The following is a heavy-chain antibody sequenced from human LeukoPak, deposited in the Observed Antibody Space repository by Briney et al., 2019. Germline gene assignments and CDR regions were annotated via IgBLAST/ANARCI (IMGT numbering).Heavy chain of an antibody. CDR1: GFTFDDYA. CDR3: AKDISPYSSSCSDY. D-gene: IGHD6-13*01. V-gene: IGHV3-9*01. Sequence: PGRSLRLSCAASGFTFDDYAMHWVRQAPGKGLEWVSGISWNSGSIGYADSVKGRFTISRDNSKNTLYLQMNSLRAEDTAVYYCAKDISPYSSSCSDYWGQGTLVTVSS. J-gene: IGHJ4*02. CDR2: ISWNSGSI.